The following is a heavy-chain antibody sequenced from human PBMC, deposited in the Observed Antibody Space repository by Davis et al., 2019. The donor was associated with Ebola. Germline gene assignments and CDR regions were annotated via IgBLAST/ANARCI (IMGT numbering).Heavy chain of an antibody. CDR1: GGSITAYY. D-gene: IGHD2-2*01. CDR2: IYYNGSG. J-gene: IGHJ6*02. CDR3: ARDLLGYCSSTSCYRNGMDV. V-gene: IGHV4-59*01. Sequence: MPSETLSLTCSVSGGSITAYYWSWIRQAPGKGLQWIGYIYYNGSGNYNPSLRSRVTISMDMSKNQFSLKLSSVTAADTAVYYCARDLLGYCSSTSCYRNGMDVWGQGTTVTVSS.